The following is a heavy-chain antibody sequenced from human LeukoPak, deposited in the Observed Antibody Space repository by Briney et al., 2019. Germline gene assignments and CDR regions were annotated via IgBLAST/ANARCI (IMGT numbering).Heavy chain of an antibody. V-gene: IGHV3-23*01. J-gene: IGHJ4*02. Sequence: GGSLRLSCAASGFIFSSQAMSWVRQAPGKGLEWVSAISGGGGSTFYADSVKGRFTISRDNSKNTLYVQMNSLRVEDTAVYYCARRSGIAVAAAFDYWGQGTLVTVSS. CDR3: ARRSGIAVAAAFDY. D-gene: IGHD6-19*01. CDR1: GFIFSSQA. CDR2: ISGGGGST.